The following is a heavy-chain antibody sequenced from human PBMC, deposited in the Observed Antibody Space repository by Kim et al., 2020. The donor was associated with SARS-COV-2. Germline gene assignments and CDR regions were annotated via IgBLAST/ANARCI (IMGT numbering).Heavy chain of an antibody. CDR3: AKDVSRDWFGP. CDR1: GFSFSIYA. CDR2: ISGSGDST. V-gene: IGHV3-23*01. Sequence: GGSLRLSCAASGFSFSIYAMSWVRQAPGKGLEWVSAISGSGDSTYYADSVKGRFIISRDNSKNTLYLQVNSLGAEDTAVYYCAKDVSRDWFGPWGQGTL. J-gene: IGHJ5*02. D-gene: IGHD3-10*01.